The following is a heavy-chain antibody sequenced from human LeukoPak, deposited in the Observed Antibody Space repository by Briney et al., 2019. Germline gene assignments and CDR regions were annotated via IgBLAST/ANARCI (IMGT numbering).Heavy chain of an antibody. D-gene: IGHD3-22*01. V-gene: IGHV3-21*01. CDR1: GFTFSSYS. J-gene: IGHJ4*02. CDR2: ISSSSTYI. Sequence: GGSLRLSCAASGFTFSSYSMNWVRQAPGKGLEWVSSISSSSTYIYYADSVKGRFTISRDNAKNSLYLQMNSLRAEDTAVYYCAKVQPDYFDSSGYYPRGLDYWGQGTLVTVSS. CDR3: AKVQPDYFDSSGYYPRGLDY.